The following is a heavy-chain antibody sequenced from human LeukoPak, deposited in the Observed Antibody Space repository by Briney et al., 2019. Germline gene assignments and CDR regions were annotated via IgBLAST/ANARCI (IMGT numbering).Heavy chain of an antibody. CDR2: INPNSGGT. D-gene: IGHD6-19*01. CDR3: ARDTYSSGWYHYYYYMDV. J-gene: IGHJ6*03. V-gene: IGHV1-2*02. CDR1: GYTFTGYY. Sequence: ASVKVSCKASGYTFTGYYMHWVRQAPGQGLEWMGWINPNSGGTNYAQKFQGRVTMTRDTSISTAYMELSRLRSDDTAVYYCARDTYSSGWYHYYYYMDVWGKGTTVTVSS.